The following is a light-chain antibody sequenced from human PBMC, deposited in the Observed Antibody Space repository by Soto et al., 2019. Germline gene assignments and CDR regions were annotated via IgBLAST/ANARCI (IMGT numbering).Light chain of an antibody. CDR1: SSNIGSNT. Sequence: QPVLTQPPSASGTPGQRVTISCSGSSSNIGSNTVNWYQQLPGTAPKLLIYSNNQRPSGVPDRFFGSKSGTSASLAISGLQSEDEADYYCAAWDDSLNGYVFGTGTKLTVL. CDR3: AAWDDSLNGYV. V-gene: IGLV1-44*01. J-gene: IGLJ1*01. CDR2: SNN.